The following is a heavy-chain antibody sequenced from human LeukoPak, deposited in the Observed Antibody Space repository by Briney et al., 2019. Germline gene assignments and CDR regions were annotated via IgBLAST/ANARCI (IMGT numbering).Heavy chain of an antibody. J-gene: IGHJ6*03. V-gene: IGHV4-34*01. D-gene: IGHD6-13*01. CDR3: ARGRGDSSSWYSYYYYYMDV. CDR2: INHSGST. Sequence: PETLSLTCAVYGGSFSGYYWSWIRQPPGKGLEWIGEINHSGSTNYNPSLKSRVTISVDTSKNQFSLKLSSVTAADTAVYYCARGRGDSSSWYSYYYYYMDVWGKGTTVTVSS. CDR1: GGSFSGYY.